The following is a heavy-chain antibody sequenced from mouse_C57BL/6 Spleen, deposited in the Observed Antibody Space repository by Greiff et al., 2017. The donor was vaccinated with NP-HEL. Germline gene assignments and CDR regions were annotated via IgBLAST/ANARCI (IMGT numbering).Heavy chain of an antibody. Sequence: QVQLQQSGPELVKPGASVKISCKASGYAFSSSWMNWVKQRPGKGLEWIGRIYPGDGDTNYNGKLKGKATLTADKSSSTAYMQLSSLTSEDSAVYFCASDYYGSSYRYFDVWGTGTTVTVSS. V-gene: IGHV1-82*01. CDR3: ASDYYGSSYRYFDV. D-gene: IGHD1-1*01. J-gene: IGHJ1*03. CDR1: GYAFSSSW. CDR2: IYPGDGDT.